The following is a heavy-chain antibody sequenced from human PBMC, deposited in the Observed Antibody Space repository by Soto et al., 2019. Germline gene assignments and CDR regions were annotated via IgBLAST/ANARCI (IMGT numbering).Heavy chain of an antibody. Sequence: SVKVSCKASGGTFSSYAISWVRQAPGQGLEWMGGIIPIFGTANYAQKIQGRVTITADESTSTAYMELSSLRSDDTAVYYCARDKATVTTHAFDIWGQGTMVTVSS. J-gene: IGHJ3*02. CDR1: GGTFSSYA. CDR2: IIPIFGTA. D-gene: IGHD4-17*01. V-gene: IGHV1-69*13. CDR3: ARDKATVTTHAFDI.